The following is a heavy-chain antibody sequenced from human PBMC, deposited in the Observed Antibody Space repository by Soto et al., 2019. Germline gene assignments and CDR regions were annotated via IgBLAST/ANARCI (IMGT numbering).Heavy chain of an antibody. D-gene: IGHD1-26*01. CDR2: IYYSGST. V-gene: IGHV4-39*01. J-gene: IGHJ5*02. CDR3: ATLLVGPNLQWFDP. CDR1: GGSISSSSYY. Sequence: QLQLQESGPGLVKPSETLSLTCTVSGGSISSSSYYWGWIRQPPGKGLEWIGSIYYSGSTYYNPSLKSRVTISVDTSKNQFSLKLSSVTAADTAVYYCATLLVGPNLQWFDPWGQGTLVTVSS.